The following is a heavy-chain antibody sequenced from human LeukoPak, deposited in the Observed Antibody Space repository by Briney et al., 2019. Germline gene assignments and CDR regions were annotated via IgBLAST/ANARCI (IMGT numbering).Heavy chain of an antibody. CDR1: GASISSYY. CDR2: IHRNGGT. V-gene: IGHV4-59*01. CDR3: ARNSYSPYWYFDL. Sequence: SETLSLTCTASGASISSYYWSWIRQPPGKGLEWIGIIHRNGGTNYNPSLKGRVTISADTSNNQLSPKLTSVTAADTAVYYCARNSYSPYWYFDLWGRGTLVTVSS. D-gene: IGHD4-11*01. J-gene: IGHJ2*01.